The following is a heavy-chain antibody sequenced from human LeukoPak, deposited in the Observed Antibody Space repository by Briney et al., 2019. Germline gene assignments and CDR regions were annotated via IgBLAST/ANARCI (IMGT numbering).Heavy chain of an antibody. CDR2: IYYSGST. CDR3: ARNPPATAEFYFDY. D-gene: IGHD1-14*01. Sequence: PSETLSLTCTVSGGSISSSSDYWGWLRPPPGKGLEWIGSIYYSGSTYYNPSLQSRVTISVDTSKNQFSLKLSSVTAADTAAYYCARNPPATAEFYFDYWGQGTLVTVSS. V-gene: IGHV4-39*01. CDR1: GGSISSSSDY. J-gene: IGHJ4*02.